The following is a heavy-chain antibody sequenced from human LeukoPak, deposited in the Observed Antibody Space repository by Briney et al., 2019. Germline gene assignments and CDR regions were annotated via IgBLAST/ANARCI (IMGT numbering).Heavy chain of an antibody. D-gene: IGHD3-3*01. CDR2: IIPILGIA. J-gene: IGHJ4*02. CDR3: ARGWVGLRFLEWLLDY. Sequence: ASVKVSCKASGGTFSSYAIIWVRQAPGQGLEWMGRIIPILGIANYAQKFQGRVTITADKSTSTAYMELSSLRSEDTAVYYCARGWVGLRFLEWLLDYWGQGTLVTVSS. V-gene: IGHV1-69*04. CDR1: GGTFSSYA.